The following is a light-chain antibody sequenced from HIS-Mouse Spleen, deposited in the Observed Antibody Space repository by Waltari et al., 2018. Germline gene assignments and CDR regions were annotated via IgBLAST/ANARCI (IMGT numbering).Light chain of an antibody. V-gene: IGLV3-21*03. J-gene: IGLJ2*01. Sequence: SYVLTQPPSVSVAPGKTARITCGGNNIGSKSVHWYQQKPGQAPVLVVYDESDRPSGIPERFSGSNSGNTATRTIGRVEAGDEADYYCQVWDSSSDHVVFGGGTKLTVL. CDR3: QVWDSSSDHVV. CDR1: NIGSKS. CDR2: DES.